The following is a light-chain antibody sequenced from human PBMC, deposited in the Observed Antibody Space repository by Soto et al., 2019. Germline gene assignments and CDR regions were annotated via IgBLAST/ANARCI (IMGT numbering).Light chain of an antibody. CDR1: SSDVGGYNY. V-gene: IGLV2-14*01. CDR3: SSYTTTRHYV. CDR2: GVS. Sequence: QAVVTQPASVSGSPGQSITISCTGTSSDVGGYNYVSWYQQYPGKAPKLMISGVSNRPSGVSNRFSGSKSDNMASLTISGLQAEDEADYYCSSYTTTRHYVFGTGTKLTVL. J-gene: IGLJ1*01.